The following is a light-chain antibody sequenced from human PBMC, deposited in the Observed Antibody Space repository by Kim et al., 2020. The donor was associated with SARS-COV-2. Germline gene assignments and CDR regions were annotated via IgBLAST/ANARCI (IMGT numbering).Light chain of an antibody. CDR1: ASNIGANYD. CDR3: QSFDSSLGGARV. CDR2: GTT. Sequence: VTISCTGSASNIGANYDVHWYRQLPVTAPKLLIYGTTYRSSGVPDRISASKSGTSASLAITGLQDEDEAVYYCQSFDSSLGGARVFGTGTKVTVL. J-gene: IGLJ1*01. V-gene: IGLV1-40*01.